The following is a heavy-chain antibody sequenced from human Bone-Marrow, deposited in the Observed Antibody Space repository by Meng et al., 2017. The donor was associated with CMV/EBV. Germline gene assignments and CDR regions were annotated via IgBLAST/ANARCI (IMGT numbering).Heavy chain of an antibody. J-gene: IGHJ4*02. CDR3: AKDIRHCTSTSCYPLFFFDS. CDR2: IQYDGNHK. D-gene: IGHD2-2*01. Sequence: GESLKISCAASGFSFSYYSMHWVRQTPGKGLEWVSFIQYDGNHKYDAESVKGRFTISRDNSKNMVYLQMISLRPEDTAVYYCAKDIRHCTSTSCYPLFFFDSCGQGTPVTVSS. V-gene: IGHV3-30*02. CDR1: GFSFSYYS.